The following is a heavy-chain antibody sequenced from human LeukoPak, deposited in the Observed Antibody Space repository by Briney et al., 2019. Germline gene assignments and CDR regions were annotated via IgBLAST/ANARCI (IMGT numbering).Heavy chain of an antibody. Sequence: ASVKVSCKASGGTFSSYAISWVRQAPGQGLEWMGRIIPILGIANHAQKFQGRVTITADKSTSTAYMELSSLRSEDTAVYYCARERMVRGVNLVAFDIWGQGTMVTVSS. CDR3: ARERMVRGVNLVAFDI. J-gene: IGHJ3*02. CDR2: IIPILGIA. D-gene: IGHD3-10*01. V-gene: IGHV1-69*04. CDR1: GGTFSSYA.